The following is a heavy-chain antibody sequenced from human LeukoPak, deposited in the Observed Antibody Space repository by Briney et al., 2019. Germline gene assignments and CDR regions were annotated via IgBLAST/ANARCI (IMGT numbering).Heavy chain of an antibody. CDR2: IYSGGST. CDR1: GFTVSSNY. Sequence: GGSLRLSCAASGFTVSSNYMSWVRQAQGKGLEWVSVIYSGGSTYYADSVKGRFTISRDNSKNTLYLQMNSLRAEDTAVYYCARGVGARILGYWGQGTLVTVSS. J-gene: IGHJ4*02. D-gene: IGHD1-26*01. CDR3: ARGVGARILGY. V-gene: IGHV3-66*02.